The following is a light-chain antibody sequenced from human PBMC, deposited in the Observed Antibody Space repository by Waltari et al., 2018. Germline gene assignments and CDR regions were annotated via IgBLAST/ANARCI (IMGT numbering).Light chain of an antibody. V-gene: IGKV2-30*01. CDR3: MQATQWPYT. J-gene: IGKJ2*01. CDR2: WVS. CDR1: QTLLNTDGNVY. Sequence: DLVMTQSPVTLAVTLGQSASISCTSSQTLLNTDGNVYLNWFHQRPGQSPRRLIYWVSNRDSGVPDRFSGSGSGTDFTLKITRVEAEDVGVYYCMQATQWPYTFGQGTKLEIK.